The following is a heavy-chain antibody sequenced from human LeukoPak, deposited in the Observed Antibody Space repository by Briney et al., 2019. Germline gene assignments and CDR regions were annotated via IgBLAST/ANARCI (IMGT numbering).Heavy chain of an antibody. J-gene: IGHJ4*02. CDR1: GYTFTGYY. Sequence: GASVRVSCKASGYTFTGYYMHWVRQAPGQGLEWMGWINPNSGGTNYAQKFQGRVTMTRDTSISTAYMELSRLRSEDTAVYYCARLGIAVAGTGYYFDYWGQGTLVTVSS. V-gene: IGHV1-2*02. CDR3: ARLGIAVAGTGYYFDY. CDR2: INPNSGGT. D-gene: IGHD6-19*01.